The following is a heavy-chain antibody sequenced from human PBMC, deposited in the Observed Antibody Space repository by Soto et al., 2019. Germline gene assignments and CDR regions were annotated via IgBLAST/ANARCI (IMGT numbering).Heavy chain of an antibody. CDR2: INSDGSST. V-gene: IGHV3-74*01. D-gene: IGHD6-6*01. J-gene: IGHJ5*02. Sequence: GGSLRLSCAASGFTFSSYWMHWVRQAPGKGLVWVSRINSDGSSTSYADSVKGRFTISRDNAKNTLYLQMNSLRAEDTAVYYCARSGWIAARRNNRGANCFDPWGQGTLVTVSS. CDR3: ARSGWIAARRNNRGANCFDP. CDR1: GFTFSSYW.